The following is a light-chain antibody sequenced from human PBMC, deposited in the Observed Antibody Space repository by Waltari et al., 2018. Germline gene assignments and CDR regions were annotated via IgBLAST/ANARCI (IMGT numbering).Light chain of an antibody. CDR1: QGVGNK. Sequence: EIVMTQSPATLSVSPGERATLSCRASQGVGNKLAWYQQRPGQAPRLLIFSASTRATGVPDRFSGSGSGTEFTLTVSTLQAEDFATYFCQEYNNWPPGTFGRGTKVEI. J-gene: IGKJ2*01. CDR2: SAS. CDR3: QEYNNWPPGT. V-gene: IGKV3-15*01.